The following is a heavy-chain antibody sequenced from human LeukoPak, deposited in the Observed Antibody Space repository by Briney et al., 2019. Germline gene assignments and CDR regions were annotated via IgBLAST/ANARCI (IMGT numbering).Heavy chain of an antibody. CDR3: ARSHKRTQVFDY. Sequence: SETLSLTCTVSGGSISSGGYYWSWIRQHPGKGLEWIGYIYYSGSTYYNPSLKSRVTISVDTSKNQFSLKLSSATAADTAVYYCARSHKRTQVFDYWGQGTLVTVSS. V-gene: IGHV4-31*03. CDR1: GGSISSGGYY. J-gene: IGHJ4*02. CDR2: IYYSGST.